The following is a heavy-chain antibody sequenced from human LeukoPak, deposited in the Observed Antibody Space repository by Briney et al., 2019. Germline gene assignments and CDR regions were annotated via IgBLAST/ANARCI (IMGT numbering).Heavy chain of an antibody. D-gene: IGHD3-22*01. Sequence: SETLSLTCTVSGYSISSGYYWGWIRQPPGKGLEWIGSIYHSGSTYYNPSLKSRVTISVDTSKNQFSLKLSSVTAADTAVYYCASPTTYYYDSSGYPGAFDIWGQGTMVTVSS. CDR1: GYSISSGYY. J-gene: IGHJ3*02. V-gene: IGHV4-38-2*02. CDR2: IYHSGST. CDR3: ASPTTYYYDSSGYPGAFDI.